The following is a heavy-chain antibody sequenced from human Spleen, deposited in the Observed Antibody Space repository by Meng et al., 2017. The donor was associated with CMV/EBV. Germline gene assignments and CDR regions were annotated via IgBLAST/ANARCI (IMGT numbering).Heavy chain of an antibody. CDR3: ARDLLVDRGVRGVFDF. V-gene: IGHV4-4*02. J-gene: IGHJ4*02. CDR1: GTSISTSTW. CDR2: VYHSGYT. D-gene: IGHD3-10*01. Sequence: GSLRLSCTVSGTSISTSTWWSWVRQPPGKGLEWIGEVYHSGYTNYNPSLKSRVTMSVGRSKNQFSLKLSSVTAADTAMYYCARDLLVDRGVRGVFDFWGQGTLVTVSS.